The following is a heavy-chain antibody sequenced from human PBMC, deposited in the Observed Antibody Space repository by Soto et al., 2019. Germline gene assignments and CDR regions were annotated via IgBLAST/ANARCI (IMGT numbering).Heavy chain of an antibody. D-gene: IGHD1-26*01. CDR3: ARQDNTGTSQGFDY. Sequence: QLQVQESGPGLVKPSETLSLTCTVSGGSISTTNYYWAWIRQPPGKEVAWIGGINYNGNAYYNPSLKRRGTLPADASKYQFALSLKSVPAAETAVYYRARQDNTGTSQGFDYWGEGALVTVSS. CDR1: GGSISTTNYY. J-gene: IGHJ4*02. CDR2: INYNGNA. V-gene: IGHV4-39*01.